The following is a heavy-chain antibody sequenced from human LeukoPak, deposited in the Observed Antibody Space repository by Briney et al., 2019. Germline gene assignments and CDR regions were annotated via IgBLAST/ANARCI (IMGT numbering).Heavy chain of an antibody. Sequence: SETLSLTCAVYGGSFSGYYWSWIRQPPGKGLEWIGEINHSGSTNYNPSLKSRVTISVDTSKNQFSLKLSSVTAADTAVYYCARCRYFDWLLSHNWFDPWGQGTLVTVSP. J-gene: IGHJ5*02. CDR2: INHSGST. V-gene: IGHV4-34*01. CDR3: ARCRYFDWLLSHNWFDP. D-gene: IGHD3-9*01. CDR1: GGSFSGYY.